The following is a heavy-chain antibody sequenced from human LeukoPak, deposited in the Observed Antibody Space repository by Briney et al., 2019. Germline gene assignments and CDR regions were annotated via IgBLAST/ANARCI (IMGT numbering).Heavy chain of an antibody. CDR1: GYTSTTNY. D-gene: IGHD4-17*01. Sequence: ASVKVSCKASGYTSTTNYMHWVRQAPGQGLEWMGIINPSGGSTSYAQKFQGRVTMTRDTSTSTVYMELSSLRSEDTAVYYCARGVFADYGVFRFDYWGQGTLVTVSS. CDR3: ARGVFADYGVFRFDY. J-gene: IGHJ4*02. CDR2: INPSGGST. V-gene: IGHV1-46*01.